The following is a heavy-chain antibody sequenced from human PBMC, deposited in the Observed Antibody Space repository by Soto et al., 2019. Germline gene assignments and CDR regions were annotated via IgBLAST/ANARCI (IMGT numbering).Heavy chain of an antibody. V-gene: IGHV2-5*02. CDR1: GFSLSTSGVG. CDR3: AHIVVAGVKDYFDY. Sequence: QITLKESGPTLVKPTQTLTLTCTFSGFSLSTSGVGVGWIRQPPGKALEWLAFIYWGDDKRYSPSLKSRLTIIKDTSKNQVVLRMTNMDPVDTATYNCAHIVVAGVKDYFDYWGQGTLVTVSS. J-gene: IGHJ4*02. CDR2: IYWGDDK. D-gene: IGHD2-15*01.